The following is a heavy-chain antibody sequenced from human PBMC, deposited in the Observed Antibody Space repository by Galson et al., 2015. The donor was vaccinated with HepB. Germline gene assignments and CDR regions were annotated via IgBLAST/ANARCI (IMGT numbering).Heavy chain of an antibody. CDR3: ARDGQLFGDY. V-gene: IGHV1-46*03. CDR1: GYTFTSYY. CDR2: INPSGGST. D-gene: IGHD2-21*01. J-gene: IGHJ4*02. Sequence: QSGAEVKKPGESLRISCKASGYTFTSYYMHWVRQAPGRGLEWMGIINPSGGSTSYAQKFQGRVTMTRDTSTSTVCMELSSLRSEDTAVYYCARDGQLFGDYWGQGTLVTVSS.